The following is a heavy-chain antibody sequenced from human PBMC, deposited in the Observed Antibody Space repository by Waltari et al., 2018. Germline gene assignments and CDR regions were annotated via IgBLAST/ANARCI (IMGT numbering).Heavy chain of an antibody. CDR1: GYSFPSHW. Sequence: EVQLVQSGAEVKKPEESLRIACEGSGYSFPSHWISWVRQMPGKGLAWVGRIDPNESFRTSGPAFEGHVTISVDQSLRTAYLQWDSLKASDTAIYYCVRHRTTYPLEIDYWGQGTLVTVSS. CDR3: VRHRTTYPLEIDY. V-gene: IGHV5-10-1*01. J-gene: IGHJ4*02. D-gene: IGHD2-2*01. CDR2: IDPNESFR.